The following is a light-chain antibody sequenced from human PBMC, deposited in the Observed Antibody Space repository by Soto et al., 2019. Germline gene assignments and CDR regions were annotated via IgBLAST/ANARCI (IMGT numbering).Light chain of an antibody. CDR2: GAS. J-gene: IGKJ1*01. CDR1: QSVTSSS. Sequence: EIVLTQSPGTLSLSPGERATLSCRASQSVTSSSLAWYQQRPGQAPRLLVYGASSRATEIPDGFSGSGSGTDSTLTISRLEPEDFAVYYCQQYGTSPRTFGQGTKVDIK. CDR3: QQYGTSPRT. V-gene: IGKV3-20*01.